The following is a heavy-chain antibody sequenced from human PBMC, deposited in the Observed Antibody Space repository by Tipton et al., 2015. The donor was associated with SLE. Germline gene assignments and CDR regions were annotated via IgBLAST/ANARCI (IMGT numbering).Heavy chain of an antibody. Sequence: TLSLTCTVSGGSISSSSYYWGWIRQPPGKGLEWIGSIYYSGSTYYNPSLKSRVTISVDTSKNQFSLKLSSVTAADTAVYYCARAIVGATRSSYYYYYIDVWGKGTTVTVSS. CDR3: ARAIVGATRSSYYYYYIDV. CDR1: GGSISSSSYY. D-gene: IGHD1-26*01. V-gene: IGHV4-39*01. J-gene: IGHJ6*03. CDR2: IYYSGST.